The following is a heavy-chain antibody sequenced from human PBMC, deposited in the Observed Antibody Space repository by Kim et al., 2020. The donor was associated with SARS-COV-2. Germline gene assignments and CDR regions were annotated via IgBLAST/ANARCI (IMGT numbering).Heavy chain of an antibody. D-gene: IGHD3-10*01. CDR3: AREISRGAQGY. J-gene: IGHJ4*02. Sequence: DYAVSVKSRITINPDTSKNQFSLQLNSVTPEDTAVYYCAREISRGAQGYWGQGTLVTVSS. V-gene: IGHV6-1*01.